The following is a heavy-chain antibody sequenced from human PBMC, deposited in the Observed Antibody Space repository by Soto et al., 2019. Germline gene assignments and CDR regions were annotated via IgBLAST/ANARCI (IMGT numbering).Heavy chain of an antibody. CDR2: ISSNGGST. V-gene: IGHV3-64*01. CDR3: ARASTYDFWSGYSYYFDY. CDR1: GFTFSSYA. Sequence: GGSLRLSCAASGFTFSSYAMHWVRQAPGKGLEYVSAISSNGGSTYYANSVKGRFTISRDNSKNTLYLQMGSLRAEDMAVYYCARASTYDFWSGYSYYFDYWGQGTLVTVSS. D-gene: IGHD3-3*01. J-gene: IGHJ4*02.